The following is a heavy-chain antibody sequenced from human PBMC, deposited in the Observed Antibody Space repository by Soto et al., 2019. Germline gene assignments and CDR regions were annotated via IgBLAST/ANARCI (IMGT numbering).Heavy chain of an antibody. CDR3: AKVAIFGVVSGWFDP. CDR2: ISGSGGST. CDR1: GFTFSSYA. Sequence: EVQLLESGGGLVQPGGSLRLSCAASGFTFSSYAMSWVRQAPGKGLEWVSAISGSGGSTYYADSVKGRFTISRDNSKYTLYLQMNSLRAEDTAVYYCAKVAIFGVVSGWFDPWGQGTLVTVAS. D-gene: IGHD3-3*01. V-gene: IGHV3-23*01. J-gene: IGHJ5*02.